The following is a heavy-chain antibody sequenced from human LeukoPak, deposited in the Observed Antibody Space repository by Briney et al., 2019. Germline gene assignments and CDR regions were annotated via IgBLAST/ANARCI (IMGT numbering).Heavy chain of an antibody. D-gene: IGHD1-1*01. V-gene: IGHV3-23*01. CDR2: ISRNGGST. CDR3: AKLVPRGYNSCLLDY. CDR1: GFTFSSYA. J-gene: IGHJ4*02. Sequence: PGGSLRLSCAASGFTFSSYAISCVRQAPGKGLEWVSAISRNGGSTYYAYSVKGRYPISRDNSNNTLYLQMYRLRAEDTAIFYCAKLVPRGYNSCLLDYLGEGANVSVSS.